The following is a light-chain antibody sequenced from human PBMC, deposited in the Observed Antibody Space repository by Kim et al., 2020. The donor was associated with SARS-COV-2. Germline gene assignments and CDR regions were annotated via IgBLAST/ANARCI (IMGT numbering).Light chain of an antibody. V-gene: IGLV2-14*03. Sequence: QSITISCTGPSMDVGSYNYVAWYQQHPGKAPKLIIFDVSNRPSGISTRFSGSKSGNTASLTISGLQSEDEADFYCSSYRHSDTYVFGTGTKVTVL. J-gene: IGLJ1*01. CDR3: SSYRHSDTYV. CDR1: SMDVGSYNY. CDR2: DVS.